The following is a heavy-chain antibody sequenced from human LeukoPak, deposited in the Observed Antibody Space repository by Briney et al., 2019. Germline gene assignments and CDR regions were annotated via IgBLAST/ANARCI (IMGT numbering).Heavy chain of an antibody. Sequence: GGSLRLSRAASGFTFSSYWMHWVRQAPGKGLVWVSRINSDGSSTSYADSVKGRFTISRDNAKNTLYLQMNSLRAEDTAVYYCARDSTMVRGVRSDLGFDPWGQGTLVTVSS. CDR1: GFTFSSYW. J-gene: IGHJ5*02. CDR3: ARDSTMVRGVRSDLGFDP. CDR2: INSDGSST. D-gene: IGHD3-10*01. V-gene: IGHV3-74*01.